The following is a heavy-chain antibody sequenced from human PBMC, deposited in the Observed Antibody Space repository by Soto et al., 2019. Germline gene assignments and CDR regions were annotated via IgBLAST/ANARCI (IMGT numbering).Heavy chain of an antibody. D-gene: IGHD3-10*01. CDR1: GFIFTDYY. J-gene: IGHJ5*02. CDR2: ISSSGSTI. Sequence: QVQQVESGGGLVKPGGSLRLSCAASGFIFTDYYMSWIRQAPGKGLEWVSYISSSGSTIYYPDSVKGRFTISRDTAKHTLSQKMKNLRPEYTAVYYCARVLILYGGLDPWGQGTLVTVSS. V-gene: IGHV3-11*01. CDR3: ARVLILYGGLDP.